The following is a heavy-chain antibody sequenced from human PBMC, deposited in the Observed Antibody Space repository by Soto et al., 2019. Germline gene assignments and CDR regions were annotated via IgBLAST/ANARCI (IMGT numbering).Heavy chain of an antibody. J-gene: IGHJ4*02. D-gene: IGHD6-13*01. CDR1: GGSISTSNL. CDR3: ARSPRSIAAGGIDY. V-gene: IGHV4-4*02. Sequence: QVQLQESGPGLVKPSGTLSLTCAVSGGSISTSNLWTWVRQPPGKGLEWIGEIYHSGSTNYNPSLKSRVTISVDKSNNQFSLQLNSVTAADTAVYYCARSPRSIAAGGIDYWGQGFLVTVSS. CDR2: IYHSGST.